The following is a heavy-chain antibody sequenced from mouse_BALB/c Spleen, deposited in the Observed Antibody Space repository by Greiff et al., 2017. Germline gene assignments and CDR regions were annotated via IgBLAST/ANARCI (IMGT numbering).Heavy chain of an antibody. D-gene: IGHD1-1*01. CDR3: ARSYYGSRAWFAY. J-gene: IGHJ3*01. CDR2: ISYDGSN. V-gene: IGHV3-6*02. Sequence: EVQLVESGPDLVKPSQSLSLTCTVTGYSITSGYYWNWIRQFPGNKLEWMGYISYDGSNNYNPSLKNRISITRDTSKNQFFLKLNSVTTEDTATYYCARSYYGSRAWFAYWGQGTLVTVSA. CDR1: GYSITSGYY.